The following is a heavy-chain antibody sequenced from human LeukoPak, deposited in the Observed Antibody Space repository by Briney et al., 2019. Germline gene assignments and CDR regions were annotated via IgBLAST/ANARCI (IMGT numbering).Heavy chain of an antibody. J-gene: IGHJ4*02. CDR2: INHSGST. D-gene: IGHD3-10*01. CDR1: GGSFSGYY. Sequence: PSETLSLTCAVYGGSFSGYYWSWIRQPPGKGLEWIGEINHSGSTNYNPSLKSRVTISVDTSKNQFSLKLSSVTAADTAVYYCASTMVRGVIGYWGQGTLVTVSS. V-gene: IGHV4-34*01. CDR3: ASTMVRGVIGY.